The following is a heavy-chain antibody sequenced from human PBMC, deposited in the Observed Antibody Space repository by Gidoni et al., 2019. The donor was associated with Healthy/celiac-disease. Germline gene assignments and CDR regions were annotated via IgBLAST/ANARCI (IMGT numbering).Heavy chain of an antibody. CDR3: TTETGYCSSTSCYEGFDY. J-gene: IGHJ4*02. Sequence: EVQLVESGGGLVKPGGSLRLSCAAYGFSFSNSCMSWVRQASGRGLEWFGRIKRKTDGRTTDYAAPVNGRFTISRGDSKNTLYLQMNSLKTEDTAVYYCTTETGYCSSTSCYEGFDYWGQGTLVTVSS. CDR2: IKRKTDGRTT. D-gene: IGHD2-2*01. V-gene: IGHV3-15*01. CDR1: GFSFSNSC.